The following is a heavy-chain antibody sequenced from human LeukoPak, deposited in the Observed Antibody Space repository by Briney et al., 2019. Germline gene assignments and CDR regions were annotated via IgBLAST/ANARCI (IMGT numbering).Heavy chain of an antibody. Sequence: GGSLRLSCAASGFTFSSYAMSWVRQAPGKGLEWVGRIKSKFDGGTTHYAAPVKGRSTISRDDSRNTLYLQMDSLKIEDTAIYYCAIEGRAYCGGDCSEYFQHWGQGTLVTVSS. V-gene: IGHV3-15*01. CDR1: GFTFSSYA. CDR3: AIEGRAYCGGDCSEYFQH. D-gene: IGHD2-21*02. J-gene: IGHJ1*01. CDR2: IKSKFDGGTT.